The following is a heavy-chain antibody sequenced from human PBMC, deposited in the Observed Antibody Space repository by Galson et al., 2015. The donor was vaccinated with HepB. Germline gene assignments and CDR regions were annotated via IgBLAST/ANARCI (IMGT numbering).Heavy chain of an antibody. Sequence: SLRLSCAASGFTVRSHYMNWVREAPGKGLECASVIYSNGSTYSIASVKGRFTISRDNSKNTLYLQMNSLRVEDTAVYYCARGYYYDFWKGYYPFDFWGQGTPVTVSS. D-gene: IGHD3-3*01. CDR1: GFTVRSHY. CDR2: IYSNGST. J-gene: IGHJ4*02. CDR3: ARGYYYDFWKGYYPFDF. V-gene: IGHV3-66*01.